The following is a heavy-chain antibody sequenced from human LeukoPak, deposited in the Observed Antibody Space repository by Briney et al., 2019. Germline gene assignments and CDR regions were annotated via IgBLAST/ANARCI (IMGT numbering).Heavy chain of an antibody. CDR1: GYSITSGSY. J-gene: IGHJ3*02. Sequence: SDTLSLTCTVSGYSITSGSYWGWIRQPPGKGLECIANVYHRGTTYYNPSLKSRLTISVDTTKNHFSLRLSSLSAADTAIYYCARFADTNYDAFDIWGQGTLVTVSS. CDR3: ARFADTNYDAFDI. D-gene: IGHD4-11*01. V-gene: IGHV4-38-2*02. CDR2: VYHRGTT.